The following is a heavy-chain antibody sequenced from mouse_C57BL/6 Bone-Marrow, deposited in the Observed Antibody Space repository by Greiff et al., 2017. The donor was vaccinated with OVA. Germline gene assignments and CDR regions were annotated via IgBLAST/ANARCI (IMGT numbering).Heavy chain of an antibody. D-gene: IGHD1-1*01. V-gene: IGHV1-69*01. CDR2: IDPSDSYT. CDR1: GYTFTSYW. CDR3: GCGSSDDWYFEV. Sequence: QVQLQQPGAELVMPGASVKLSCKASGYTFTSYWMHWVKQRPGQGLEWIGEIDPSDSYTNYNQKFKGKSTLTVDKSSSTAYMQLSSLTSEDSAVYYCGCGSSDDWYFEVWGAGTTVTVSS. J-gene: IGHJ1*01.